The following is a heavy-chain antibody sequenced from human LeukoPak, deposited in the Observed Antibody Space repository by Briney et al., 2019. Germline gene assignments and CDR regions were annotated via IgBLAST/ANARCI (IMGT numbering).Heavy chain of an antibody. Sequence: GASVTVSCKATGYTFSSYGISWVRQAPGQGLEWMGWISAYNGNTNYAQKLQGRVTMTTDTSTSTAYMELRSLRSDDTAVYYCARDQGFMITFGGVGGAFDIWGQGTMVTVSS. J-gene: IGHJ3*02. D-gene: IGHD3-16*01. CDR1: GYTFSSYG. CDR3: ARDQGFMITFGGVGGAFDI. V-gene: IGHV1-18*01. CDR2: ISAYNGNT.